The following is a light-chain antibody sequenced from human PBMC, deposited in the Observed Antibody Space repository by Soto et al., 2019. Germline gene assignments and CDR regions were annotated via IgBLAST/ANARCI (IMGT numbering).Light chain of an antibody. CDR2: GAS. V-gene: IGKV3D-15*01. J-gene: IGKJ5*01. CDR3: QQYNNWPIT. CDR1: QSVSSN. Sequence: EIVLSQSPSTLSSSPGERATLSCRASQSVSSNLAWYQQKPGQAPRLLIYGASTRATGIPARFSGSGSGTEFTLTISSLQSEDFAVYYCQQYNNWPITFGRGTRLEIK.